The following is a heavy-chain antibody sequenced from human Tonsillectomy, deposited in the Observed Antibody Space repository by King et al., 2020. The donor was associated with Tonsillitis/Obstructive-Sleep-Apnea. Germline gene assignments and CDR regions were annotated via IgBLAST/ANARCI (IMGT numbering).Heavy chain of an antibody. V-gene: IGHV1-46*01. CDR2: INPSGGST. J-gene: IGHJ4*02. D-gene: IGHD3-10*01. CDR3: AKIWFGEPPGDY. Sequence: QLVQSGAEVKKPGASVKVSCKASGYSFTNYYIHWVRQAPGQGLEWMGVINPSGGSTVYTQNFQGRVTVTRDTSTSTVYMELSSLRSEDTAVYYCAKIWFGEPPGDYWGQGTLVTVSS. CDR1: GYSFTNYY.